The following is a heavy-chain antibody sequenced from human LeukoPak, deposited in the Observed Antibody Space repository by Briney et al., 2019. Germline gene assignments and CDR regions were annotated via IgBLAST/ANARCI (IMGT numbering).Heavy chain of an antibody. J-gene: IGHJ4*02. Sequence: PGGSLRLSCAASGFTFSSYGMHWVRQAPGKGLEWVAYISSTSGTIYYADSVKGRFTVSRDNAKNSLFLQMTSLRAADTAVYYCARSLCYDTGCSFDNWGQGTLVTVSS. CDR3: ARSLCYDTGCSFDN. CDR1: GFTFSSYG. CDR2: ISSTSGTI. D-gene: IGHD2-15*01. V-gene: IGHV3-48*04.